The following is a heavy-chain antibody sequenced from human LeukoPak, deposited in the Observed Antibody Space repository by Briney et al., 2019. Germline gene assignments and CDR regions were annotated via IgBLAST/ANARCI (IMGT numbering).Heavy chain of an antibody. D-gene: IGHD4-23*01. V-gene: IGHV3-48*04. Sequence: GGSLRLSCAASGFTFFSYTMNWVRQAPGKGLEWVSYISSSGSTIYYADSVKGRFTISRDNAKNSLYLQMNSLRAEDTAVYYCARAAYGGNSPLDYWGQGTLVTVSS. CDR2: ISSSGSTI. CDR3: ARAAYGGNSPLDY. CDR1: GFTFFSYT. J-gene: IGHJ4*02.